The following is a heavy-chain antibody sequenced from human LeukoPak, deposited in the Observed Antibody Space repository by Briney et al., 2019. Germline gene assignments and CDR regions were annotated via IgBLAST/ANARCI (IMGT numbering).Heavy chain of an antibody. Sequence: GGSLRLSCEASGLTSCSYWRSWVRQAPGKGLEWLGNIKQDGTEKYYVDSVRGRFTVSRDNAKNSLYLQMNSLRAEDTAVYYCATPSGYSSGWYPFDHWGQGTLVTVSS. J-gene: IGHJ4*02. V-gene: IGHV3-7*01. CDR1: GLTSCSYW. D-gene: IGHD6-19*01. CDR2: IKQDGTEK. CDR3: ATPSGYSSGWYPFDH.